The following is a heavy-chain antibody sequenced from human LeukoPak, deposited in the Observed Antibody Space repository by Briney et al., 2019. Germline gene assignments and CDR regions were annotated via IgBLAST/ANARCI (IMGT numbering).Heavy chain of an antibody. Sequence: SETLSLTCIVSGGSISSSSYYWGWIRRPPGKGLEWIGSIYYTGSTYYNPSLKSRVTISVDTSKNQFSLKLSSVTAADTAVYYCTTGNYWGQGTLVTVSS. CDR3: TTGNY. J-gene: IGHJ4*02. CDR2: IYYTGST. V-gene: IGHV4-39*01. CDR1: GGSISSSSYY. D-gene: IGHD1-14*01.